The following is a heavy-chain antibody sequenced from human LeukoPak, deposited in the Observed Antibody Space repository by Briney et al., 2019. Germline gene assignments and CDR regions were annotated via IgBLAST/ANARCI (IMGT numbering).Heavy chain of an antibody. V-gene: IGHV3-7*01. D-gene: IGHD4/OR15-4a*01. CDR3: ARERKGVVPTDYYMDV. CDR1: GFTFSDYW. CDR2: IKPDGSEK. Sequence: GGSLRLSCAASGFTFSDYWMTWVRQAPGKGLEWVANIKPDGSEKYYVDSVKGRFTISRDNAKNSLYPQMNSLRAEDTAVYYCARERKGVVPTDYYMDVWGKGTTVTVSS. J-gene: IGHJ6*03.